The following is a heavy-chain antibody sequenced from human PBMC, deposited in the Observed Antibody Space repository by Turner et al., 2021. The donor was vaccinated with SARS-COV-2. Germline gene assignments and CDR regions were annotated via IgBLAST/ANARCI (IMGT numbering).Heavy chain of an antibody. CDR3: ASPVVVTSTPNYYGMDV. J-gene: IGHJ6*02. CDR1: GGSISSSSFH. Sequence: QLQLQVLGSGMVKPSETLSLTCTVSGGSISSSSFHWGWIRRPPGKGLEWIGNIYYSGSTYYNPTLKIRVTISVDTSKNQFSLKLCSVTAADTAVYYCASPVVVTSTPNYYGMDVWCQGTTVTVSS. V-gene: IGHV4-39*01. D-gene: IGHD2-21*02. CDR2: IYYSGST.